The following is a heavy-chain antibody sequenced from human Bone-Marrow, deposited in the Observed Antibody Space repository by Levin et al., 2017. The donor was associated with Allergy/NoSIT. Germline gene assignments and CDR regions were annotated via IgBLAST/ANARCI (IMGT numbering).Heavy chain of an antibody. CDR1: GFTVSSNY. J-gene: IGHJ4*02. CDR2: IYSGGSA. D-gene: IGHD4/OR15-4a*01. V-gene: IGHV3-53*01. Sequence: GESLKISCAASGFTVSSNYMSWVRQAPGKGLEWVSVIYSGGSAYYAASVKGRFTISSDHSTTTPYHQMHSLRADDTAVYYCVRGGSMVTSDYWGQGTLVTVAS. CDR3: VRGGSMVTSDY.